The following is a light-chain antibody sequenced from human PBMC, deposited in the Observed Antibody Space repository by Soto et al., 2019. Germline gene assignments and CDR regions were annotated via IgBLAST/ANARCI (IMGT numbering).Light chain of an antibody. CDR2: GAS. J-gene: IGKJ3*01. V-gene: IGKV3-20*01. Sequence: VLTQSPGTLSLSPGDRATLSCWASQTVSSTHLAWYQQKPGQAPRLLIHGASNRATGIPDRFSGSGSGTDFTLTISRLEPEDFAVYYCQKFGSSPRFTFGPGTKVESK. CDR3: QKFGSSPRFT. CDR1: QTVSSTH.